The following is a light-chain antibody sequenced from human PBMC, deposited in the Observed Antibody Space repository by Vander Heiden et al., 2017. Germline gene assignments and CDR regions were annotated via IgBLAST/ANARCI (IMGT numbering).Light chain of an antibody. Sequence: SYDLTQPLSVSVPPGQTARIACGGDTIGTKSVRWYHQRPGQAPVLVIYRDTNRPSGIPERFSGSNAGNTATLTISGYQAGDEGDYFCQVWDRNAVVFGGGTKLTVL. CDR1: TIGTKS. J-gene: IGLJ3*02. CDR2: RDT. CDR3: QVWDRNAVV. V-gene: IGLV3-9*01.